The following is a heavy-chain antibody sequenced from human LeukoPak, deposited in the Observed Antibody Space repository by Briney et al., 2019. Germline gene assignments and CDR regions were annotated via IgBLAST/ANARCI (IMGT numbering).Heavy chain of an antibody. Sequence: PGGSLRLSCAASGFTFSGCWMSWVRQAPGKGLEWVANINLDGSVRHYVDSARGRFTISRDNAKNSLYLQMNSLRAEDTALYYCATSDDSSGSDWGQGTLVTVSS. D-gene: IGHD3-22*01. CDR2: INLDGSVR. CDR3: ATSDDSSGSD. J-gene: IGHJ4*02. CDR1: GFTFSGCW. V-gene: IGHV3-7*01.